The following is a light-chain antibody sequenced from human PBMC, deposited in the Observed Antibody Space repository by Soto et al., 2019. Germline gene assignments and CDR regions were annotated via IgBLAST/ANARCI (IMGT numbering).Light chain of an antibody. Sequence: DIQLTQSPSFLSASVGDTVTITCRASQGMSTYLAWYQQKPGKVPKLLIRSASTFQSGFPPRFSGGGSGTAFTLTISTLQPDDSGIYYCQQLNGYQLAFGGGTNVEIK. CDR1: QGMSTY. CDR3: QQLNGYQLA. V-gene: IGKV1-9*01. CDR2: SAS. J-gene: IGKJ4*01.